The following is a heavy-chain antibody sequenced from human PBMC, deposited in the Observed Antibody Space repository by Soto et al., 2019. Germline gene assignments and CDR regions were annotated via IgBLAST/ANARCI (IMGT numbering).Heavy chain of an antibody. Sequence: EVQLVESGGGLIQPGGSLRLSCAASGFTVSSNYMSWVRQAPGKGREWVSVIYSGGSTYYADSVKGRFTISRDNSKNTLYRQMNSLRVEDTAVYYCARVATSFGVVTTYNGMDVWGQGTTVNVSS. CDR3: ARVATSFGVVTTYNGMDV. D-gene: IGHD3-3*01. CDR1: GFTVSSNY. V-gene: IGHV3-53*01. J-gene: IGHJ6*02. CDR2: IYSGGST.